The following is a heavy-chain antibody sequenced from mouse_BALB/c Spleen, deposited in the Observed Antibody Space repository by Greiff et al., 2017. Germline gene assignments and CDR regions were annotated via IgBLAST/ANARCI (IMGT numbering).Heavy chain of an antibody. J-gene: IGHJ2*01. CDR2: IDPENGDT. D-gene: IGHD2-2*01. V-gene: IGHV14-4*02. CDR3: ARGGYDDYFDY. CDR1: GFNIKDYY. Sequence: VQLQQSGAELVRSGASVKLSCTASGFNIKDYYMHWVKQRPEQGLEWIGWIDPENGDTEYAPKFQGKATMTADTSSNTAYLQLSSLTSEDTAVYYCARGGYDDYFDYWGQGTTLTVSS.